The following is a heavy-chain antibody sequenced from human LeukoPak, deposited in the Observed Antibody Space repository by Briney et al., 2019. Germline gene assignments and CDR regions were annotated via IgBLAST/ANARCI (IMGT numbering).Heavy chain of an antibody. CDR2: IYPGDSDT. Sequence: GESLKISCKGSGYSFTSYWIGWVRQMPGKGLEWMGIIYPGDSDTRYSPSFQGRVTISADKSISTAYLQWSSLKASDTAMYYCARGKSSSGDWFDPWGQGTLVTVSS. CDR1: GYSFTSYW. D-gene: IGHD3-22*01. V-gene: IGHV5-51*01. J-gene: IGHJ5*02. CDR3: ARGKSSSGDWFDP.